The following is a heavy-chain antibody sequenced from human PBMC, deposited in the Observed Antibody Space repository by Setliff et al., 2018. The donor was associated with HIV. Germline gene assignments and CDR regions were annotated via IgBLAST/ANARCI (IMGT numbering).Heavy chain of an antibody. CDR1: GYTFTSYA. V-gene: IGHV1-3*01. J-gene: IGHJ6*02. CDR2: INAGNGNT. Sequence: ASVKVSCKASGYTFTSYAMHWVRQAPGQRLEWMGWINAGNGNTKYSQKFQGRVTITRDTSASTAYMELSSLRSEDTAVYYCARVGQFLEPYGMDVWGQGTTVTVS. CDR3: ARVGQFLEPYGMDV. D-gene: IGHD3-3*01.